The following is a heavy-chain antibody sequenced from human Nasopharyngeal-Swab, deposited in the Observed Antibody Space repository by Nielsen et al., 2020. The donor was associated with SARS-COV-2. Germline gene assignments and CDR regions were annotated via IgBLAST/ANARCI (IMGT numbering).Heavy chain of an antibody. V-gene: IGHV3-48*04. Sequence: GGSLRLSCEASGFIFNTYGMNWVRQAPGKGLEWISYISDDNTIFYADSVKGRFTISRDNAKNSLDLQMNSLRVEDTAVYYCARDWSRAFDVWGQGTMVTVSS. CDR1: GFIFNTYG. J-gene: IGHJ3*01. CDR2: ISDDNTI. CDR3: ARDWSRAFDV.